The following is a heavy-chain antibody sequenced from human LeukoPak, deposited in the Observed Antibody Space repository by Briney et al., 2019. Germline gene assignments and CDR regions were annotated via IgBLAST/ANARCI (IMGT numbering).Heavy chain of an antibody. V-gene: IGHV1-69*13. CDR1: GGTFSNYA. D-gene: IGHD4-17*01. CDR3: VRDRMETVGDDYGDYGIDY. J-gene: IGHJ4*02. Sequence: ASVKVSCKASGGTFSNYAISWVRQAPGQGLEWMGGIIPIFRTGNYAQNFQGRVTITADESTSTAYMELSSLRSEDTAVYYCVRDRMETVGDDYGDYGIDYWGQGTLVTVSS. CDR2: IIPIFRTG.